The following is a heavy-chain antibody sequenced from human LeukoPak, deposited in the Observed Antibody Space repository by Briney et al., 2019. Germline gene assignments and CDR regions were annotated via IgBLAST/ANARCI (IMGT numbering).Heavy chain of an antibody. D-gene: IGHD2-8*01. V-gene: IGHV3-20*03. CDR2: INRNGGST. CDR3: ARGFRNGPFDC. CDR1: GFTFDDYG. J-gene: IGHJ4*02. Sequence: GGALRLSSEAPGFTFDDYGLSWVRQPPGKGLEWVSGINRNGGSTDYADSVKGRFTISRDNAKNSHFLQMNSLRVEDTALYYCARGFRNGPFDCWGQGTLVTVSS.